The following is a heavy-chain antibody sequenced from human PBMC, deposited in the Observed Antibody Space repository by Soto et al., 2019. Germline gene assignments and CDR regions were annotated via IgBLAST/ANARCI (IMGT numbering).Heavy chain of an antibody. CDR2: VIPLLGSV. CDR3: AVFGYSKGYAY. CDR1: GHTSNSYV. J-gene: IGHJ1*01. V-gene: IGHV1-69*06. D-gene: IGHD5-12*01. Sequence: QVQLVQSGAEVKKPGSSVKVSCRASGHTSNSYVIMWVRQAPGQGLEWMGGVIPLLGSVAYGQNVRGRVTIAADKSPYTAYMEMSNLRYDDTAVYYCAVFGYSKGYAYWGQGTQVTVSS.